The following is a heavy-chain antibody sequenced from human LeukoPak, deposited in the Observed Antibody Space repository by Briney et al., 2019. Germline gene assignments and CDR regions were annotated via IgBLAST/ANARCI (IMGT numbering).Heavy chain of an antibody. CDR3: ARAFALDSSGYYPPLSDY. Sequence: GGSLRLSCAASGFTFSSYAMSWVRQAPGKGLEWVSAISGSADSTYYADSVKGRFTISRDNAKNSLYLQMNSLRAEDTAVYYCARAFALDSSGYYPPLSDYWGQGTLVTVSS. CDR2: ISGSADST. J-gene: IGHJ4*02. D-gene: IGHD3-22*01. V-gene: IGHV3-23*01. CDR1: GFTFSSYA.